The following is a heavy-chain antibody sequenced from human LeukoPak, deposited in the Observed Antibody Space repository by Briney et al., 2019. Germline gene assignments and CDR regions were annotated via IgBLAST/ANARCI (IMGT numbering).Heavy chain of an antibody. V-gene: IGHV3-23*01. CDR1: GFTFSSYG. CDR3: AKVGNFIGGGVWGSYRYDAFDI. Sequence: PGGSLRLSCAASGFTFSSYGMSWVRQAPGKGLEWVSAISGSGGSTYYADSVKGRFTISRDNSKNTLYLQMNSLRAEDTAVYYCAKVGNFIGGGVWGSYRYDAFDIWGQGTMVTVSS. CDR2: ISGSGGST. D-gene: IGHD3-16*02. J-gene: IGHJ3*02.